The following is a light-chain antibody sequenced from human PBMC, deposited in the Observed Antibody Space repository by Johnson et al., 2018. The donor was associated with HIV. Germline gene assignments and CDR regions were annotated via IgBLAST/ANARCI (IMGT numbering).Light chain of an antibody. CDR1: SSNIGNNY. J-gene: IGLJ1*01. CDR2: DNN. V-gene: IGLV1-51*01. CDR3: GTWDSSLSKV. Sequence: QSVLTQPPSVSAAPGQKVTISCSGSSSNIGNNYVSWYRQLPGTAPKLLIYDNNKRPSGIPDRFSGSKSGTSATLGITGLQTGDEADYYCGTWDSSLSKVFGTGTKVTVL.